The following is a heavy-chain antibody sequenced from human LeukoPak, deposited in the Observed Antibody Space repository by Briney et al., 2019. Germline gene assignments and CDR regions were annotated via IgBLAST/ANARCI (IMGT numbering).Heavy chain of an antibody. D-gene: IGHD6-19*01. CDR1: GYTLTELS. CDR3: ARATSSGWYY. J-gene: IGHJ4*02. V-gene: IGHV1-8*01. CDR2: MNPNSGNT. Sequence: GASVKVSCKVSGYTLTELSMHWVRQAPGKGLEWMGWMNPNSGNTGYAQKFQGRVTMTRNTSISTAYMELSSLRSEDTAVYYCARATSSGWYYWGQGTLVTVSS.